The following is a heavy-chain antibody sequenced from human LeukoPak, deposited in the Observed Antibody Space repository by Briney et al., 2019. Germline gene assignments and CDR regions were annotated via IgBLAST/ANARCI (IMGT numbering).Heavy chain of an antibody. CDR3: ARDSGLYYYGSGREDWYFDL. CDR1: GFTFSSYG. CDR2: IRYDGSNK. D-gene: IGHD3-10*01. V-gene: IGHV3-30*02. J-gene: IGHJ2*01. Sequence: GGSLRLSCAASGFTFSSYGMHWVRQAPGKGLEWVAFIRYDGSNKYYADSVKDRFTISRDNSKNTLYLQMNSLRAEDTAVYYCARDSGLYYYGSGREDWYFDLWGRGTLVTVSS.